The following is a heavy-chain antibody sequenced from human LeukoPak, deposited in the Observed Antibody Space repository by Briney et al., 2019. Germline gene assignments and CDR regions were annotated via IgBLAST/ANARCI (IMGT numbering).Heavy chain of an antibody. Sequence: SGTLSLTCGVSGGSISSSSYYWGWIRQPPGKGRDWIGSIYYSGSTYYNPSLKSRVTISVDTSKNQFSLKLSSVTAADTAVYYCARRTTDYYDSSGYYSGVAFDIWGQGTMVTVSS. D-gene: IGHD3-22*01. CDR2: IYYSGST. J-gene: IGHJ3*02. V-gene: IGHV4-39*01. CDR3: ARRTTDYYDSSGYYSGVAFDI. CDR1: GGSISSSSYY.